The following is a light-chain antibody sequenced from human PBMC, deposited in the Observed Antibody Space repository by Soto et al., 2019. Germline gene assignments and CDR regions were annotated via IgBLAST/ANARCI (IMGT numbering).Light chain of an antibody. J-gene: IGKJ1*01. CDR3: LQDYSWPWT. CDR1: QDVRNY. CDR2: GAF. V-gene: IGKV1-6*01. Sequence: AIQMTQSPSSLYASVGDRLTITCRASQDVRNYVGCYQQKPGKAPKFLIYGAFSLETGIPSRFSGSGYGTEFTLTINSLLPEDFATYFCLQDYSWPWTFGQGTKVEV.